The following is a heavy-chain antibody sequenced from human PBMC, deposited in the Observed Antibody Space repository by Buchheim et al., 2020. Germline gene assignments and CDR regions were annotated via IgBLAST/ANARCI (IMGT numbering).Heavy chain of an antibody. CDR2: ISYDGSNK. CDR1: GFTFSSYA. CDR3: ARDVVYCGGDCYSTGMTDY. Sequence: QVQLVESGGGVVQPGTSLRLSCAASGFTFSSYAMHWVRQAPGKGLEWVAVISYDGSNKYYADSVQGRFTISRDNSKNTPYMQMNSLRAEDTAVYYCARDVVYCGGDCYSTGMTDYWGQGTL. V-gene: IGHV3-30-3*01. J-gene: IGHJ4*02. D-gene: IGHD2-21*02.